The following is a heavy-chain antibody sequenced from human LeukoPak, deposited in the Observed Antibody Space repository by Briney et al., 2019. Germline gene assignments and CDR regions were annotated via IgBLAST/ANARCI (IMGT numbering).Heavy chain of an antibody. CDR1: GFTFSSYA. Sequence: GGSLRLSCAASGFTFSSYAVSWVRQAPGKGLEWVSAISGSGGSTYYADSVKGRFTISRDNSKNTLYLQMNSLRAEDTAVYYCAKDYDFWSGYIDYSGQGTLVTVSS. CDR3: AKDYDFWSGYIDY. CDR2: ISGSGGST. J-gene: IGHJ4*02. V-gene: IGHV3-23*01. D-gene: IGHD3-3*01.